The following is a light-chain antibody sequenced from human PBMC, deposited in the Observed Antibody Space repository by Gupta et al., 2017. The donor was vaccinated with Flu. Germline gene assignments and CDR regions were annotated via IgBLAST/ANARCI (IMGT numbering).Light chain of an antibody. J-gene: IGKJ3*01. V-gene: IGKV4-1*01. CDR1: QSVFFSSNNKNY. CDR3: QQYYSSPCT. Sequence: DIVLTQSPDSLAVSLGERATINCKSSQSVFFSSNNKNYLAWYQQKPGQPPKLLIYWASTRESGFPDRFSGSGSGTDFTLTITSLQAEDVAVYYCQQYYSSPCTFGPGTKVDIK. CDR2: WAS.